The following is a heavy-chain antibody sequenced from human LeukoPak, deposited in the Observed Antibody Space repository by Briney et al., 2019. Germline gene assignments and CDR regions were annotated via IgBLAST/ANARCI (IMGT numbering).Heavy chain of an antibody. J-gene: IGHJ4*02. Sequence: GRPLRLSCEASGFTFSSFGMHWVRQAPGKGLEWVVFIRYDGSDKYYGDSVKGRFTISRDNSNNTLFLQMNSLRAEDTSTYYCASATFSNWFYFDQWGQGTLVTVSS. V-gene: IGHV3-33*01. D-gene: IGHD6-13*01. CDR3: ASATFSNWFYFDQ. CDR1: GFTFSSFG. CDR2: IRYDGSDK.